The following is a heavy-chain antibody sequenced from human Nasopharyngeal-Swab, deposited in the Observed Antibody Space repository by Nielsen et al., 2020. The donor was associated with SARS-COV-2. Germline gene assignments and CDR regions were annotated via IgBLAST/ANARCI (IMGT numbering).Heavy chain of an antibody. V-gene: IGHV6-1*01. J-gene: IGHJ5*02. D-gene: IGHD6-19*01. Sequence: SQTHSLTCAISGDSVSSNSAAWNWIRQSPSRGLEWLGRTYYRSKWYNDYAVSVKSRITINPDTSKNQFSLKLSSVTAADTAVYYCARGHIAVEERSDWFDPWGQGTLVTVSS. CDR2: TYYRSKWYN. CDR1: GDSVSSNSAA. CDR3: ARGHIAVEERSDWFDP.